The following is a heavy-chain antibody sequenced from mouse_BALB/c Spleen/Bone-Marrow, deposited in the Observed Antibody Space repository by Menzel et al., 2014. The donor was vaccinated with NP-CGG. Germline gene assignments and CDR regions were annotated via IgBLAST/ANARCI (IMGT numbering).Heavy chain of an antibody. Sequence: EGKLEETGAELVKPVASVKLSCTASGFNIKAPYMHWLTPRPEQGLEWIGRIDPAGDYTQLDSKFQGKATIAGEKASNTAYLQLSSLTSEDTAVYYCATQTGTFDYWGQGTTLTVSS. CDR1: GFNIKAPY. CDR2: IDPAGDYT. V-gene: IGHV14-3*02. CDR3: ATQTGTFDY. J-gene: IGHJ2*01. D-gene: IGHD4-1*01.